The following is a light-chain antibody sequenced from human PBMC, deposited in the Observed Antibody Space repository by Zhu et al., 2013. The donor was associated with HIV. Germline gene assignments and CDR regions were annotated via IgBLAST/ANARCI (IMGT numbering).Light chain of an antibody. CDR3: GTWDNSLSAPWV. CDR1: SSNIGSNY. V-gene: IGLV1-51*01. Sequence: QSVLTQPPSVSAAPGQKVTISCSGSSSNIGSNYVSWYQQLPGTAPKLLIYDNNKRPSGIPDRFSGSKSGTSATLGITGLQTGDEAAYYCGTWDNSLSAPWVFGGGTNLTVL. CDR2: DNN. J-gene: IGLJ3*02.